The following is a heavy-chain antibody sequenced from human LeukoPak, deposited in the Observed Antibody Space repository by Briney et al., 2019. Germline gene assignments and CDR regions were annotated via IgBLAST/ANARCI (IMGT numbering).Heavy chain of an antibody. CDR1: GFTFSSYA. V-gene: IGHV3-30-3*01. Sequence: GGSLRLSCAASGFTFSSYAMHWVRQAPGKGLEWVAVISYDGSNKYYADSVKGRFTISRDNSKNTLYLQMNSLRAVDTAVYYCARDHHNSSSWYPNFDYWGQGTLVTVSS. CDR3: ARDHHNSSSWYPNFDY. D-gene: IGHD6-13*01. J-gene: IGHJ4*02. CDR2: ISYDGSNK.